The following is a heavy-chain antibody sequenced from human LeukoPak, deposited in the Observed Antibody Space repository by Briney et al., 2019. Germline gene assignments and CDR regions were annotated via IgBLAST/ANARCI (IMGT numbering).Heavy chain of an antibody. CDR2: IYYSGST. V-gene: IGHV4-30-4*01. J-gene: IGHJ6*02. CDR3: ARAGLRYFPYGMDV. D-gene: IGHD3-9*01. CDR1: GVSISSYY. Sequence: PSETLSLTCTVSGVSISSYYWSWIRQPPGKGLEWIGYIYYSGSTYYNPSLKSRVTISVDTSKNQFSLKLSSVTAADTAVYYCARAGLRYFPYGMDVWGQGTTVTVSS.